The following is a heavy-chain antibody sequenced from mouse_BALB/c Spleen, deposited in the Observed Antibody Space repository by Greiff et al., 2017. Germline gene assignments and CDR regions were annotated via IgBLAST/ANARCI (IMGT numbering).Heavy chain of an antibody. J-gene: IGHJ3*01. V-gene: IGHV1-55*01. CDR3: ARRFAY. Sequence: QVQLQQPGAELVKPGASVKLSCKASGYTFTSYWMHWVKQRPGQGLEWIGEIYPGSGNTYYNEKFKGKATLTADKSSSTAYMQLSSLTSEDSAVYFCARRFAYWGQGTLVTVSA. CDR2: IYPGSGNT. CDR1: GYTFTSYW.